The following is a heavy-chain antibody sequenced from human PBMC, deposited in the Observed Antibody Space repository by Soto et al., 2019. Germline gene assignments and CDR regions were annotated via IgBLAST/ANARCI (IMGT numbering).Heavy chain of an antibody. CDR2: ISGSGGST. CDR3: AKIVSTSRSWSYFDY. CDR1: GFTFSSYA. D-gene: IGHD6-13*01. J-gene: IGHJ4*02. Sequence: EVQLLESGGGLVQPGGSLRLSCAASGFTFSSYAMSWVRQAPGKGLEWVSVISGSGGSTYYADSVKGRFTISRDNHKKTLYLQMNSRRAEDTAVYYCAKIVSTSRSWSYFDYWGQGALVTVSS. V-gene: IGHV3-23*01.